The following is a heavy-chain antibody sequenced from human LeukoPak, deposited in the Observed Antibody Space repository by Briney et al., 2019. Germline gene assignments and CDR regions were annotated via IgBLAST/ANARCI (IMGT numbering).Heavy chain of an antibody. CDR2: INPNSGGT. CDR1: GYTFTGYY. D-gene: IGHD3-22*01. V-gene: IGHV1-2*06. CDR3: ASTSMIELSDAFDI. J-gene: IGHJ3*02. Sequence: ASVKVSCKASGYTFTGYYMHWVRQAPGQGLECMGRINPNSGGTNYAQKFQGRVTMTRDTSINTAYMELSRLRSDDTAVYYCASTSMIELSDAFDIWGQGTMVTVSS.